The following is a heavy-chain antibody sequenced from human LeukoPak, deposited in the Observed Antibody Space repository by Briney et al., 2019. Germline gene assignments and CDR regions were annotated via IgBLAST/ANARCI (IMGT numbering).Heavy chain of an antibody. V-gene: IGHV4-39*01. CDR1: GGSISSSSYY. Sequence: PSETLSLTCTVSGGSISSSSYYWGWIRQPPGKGLDWIGSIYYSGSTYYNPSLKSRVTISVDTSKNQFSLKLSSVTAADTAVYYCARQQQWLVLLYFDYWGQGTLVTVSS. CDR2: IYYSGST. J-gene: IGHJ4*02. D-gene: IGHD6-19*01. CDR3: ARQQQWLVLLYFDY.